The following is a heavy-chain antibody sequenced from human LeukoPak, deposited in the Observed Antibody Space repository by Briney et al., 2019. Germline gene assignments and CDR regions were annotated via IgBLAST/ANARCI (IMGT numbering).Heavy chain of an antibody. CDR3: AKGIDSGYDYRWFDP. D-gene: IGHD5-12*01. CDR2: ISGSGGST. V-gene: IGHV3-23*01. J-gene: IGHJ5*02. Sequence: GGSLRLSLASSGFTFSIYAMGWVRQAPGKGLEWVSAISGSGGSTYYADSVKGRFTISRDNSKNTLYLQMNGLRAEDTAVYYCAKGIDSGYDYRWFDPWGQGTLVTVSS. CDR1: GFTFSIYA.